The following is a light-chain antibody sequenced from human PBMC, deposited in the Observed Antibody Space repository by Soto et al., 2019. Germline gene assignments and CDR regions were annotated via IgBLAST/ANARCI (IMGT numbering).Light chain of an antibody. V-gene: IGKV3-11*01. CDR1: QSVNSY. CDR3: QQRSNWPPVYT. J-gene: IGKJ2*01. CDR2: DAS. Sequence: EIVLTQSPATLSLSPGERATLSCRASQSVNSYLAWYQHKPGQAPRLLIYDASNRATGIPARFSGSGSETDFTHTISSLEPEDFAVYYCQQRSNWPPVYTFGQGTKLEIK.